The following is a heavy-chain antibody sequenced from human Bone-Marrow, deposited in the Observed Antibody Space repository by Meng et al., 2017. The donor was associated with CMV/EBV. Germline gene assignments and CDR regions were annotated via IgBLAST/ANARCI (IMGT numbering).Heavy chain of an antibody. J-gene: IGHJ4*02. CDR3: VRAKDCSSTTCYGDY. V-gene: IGHV3-21*01. CDR2: ISSSSYYI. Sequence: GESLKISCAASGFTFSTYPMIWVRQAPGKGLEWVSSISSSSYYIFYGDSVKGRFTVSRDNAKNSLFLQMNSLRAEDTAVYYCVRAKDCSSTTCYGDYWGQGTLVTVSS. D-gene: IGHD2-2*01. CDR1: GFTFSTYP.